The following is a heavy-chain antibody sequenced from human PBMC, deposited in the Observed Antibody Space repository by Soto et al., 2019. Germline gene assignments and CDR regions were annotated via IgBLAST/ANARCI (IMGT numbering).Heavy chain of an antibody. CDR1: GGTFSSYA. CDR3: ASILYCSGGSGYSPEQKDYYYYGMDV. D-gene: IGHD2-15*01. J-gene: IGHJ6*02. V-gene: IGHV1-69*01. CDR2: IIPTFGTA. Sequence: QAQLVQSGAEVKKPGSSAKVSCKASGGTFSSYAISWVRQAPGQGLEWMGGIIPTFGTANYAQKCQGRVTITGEESTTTADMELSSLRSEDTAVYYCASILYCSGGSGYSPEQKDYYYYGMDVWGQGTTVTVSS.